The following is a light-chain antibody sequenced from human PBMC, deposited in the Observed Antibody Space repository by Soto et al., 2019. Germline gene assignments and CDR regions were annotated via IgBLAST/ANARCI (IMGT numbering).Light chain of an antibody. CDR1: DSNIGARYH. CDR2: GNS. V-gene: IGLV1-40*01. Sequence: QSVLTQPPSVSGAPGQRVTISCTGSDSNIGARYHVHWYQQLPGKAPRLIIYGNSNRPSGVPDRFSGSKSGSSASLAISGLQADDEATYYCQSYDSNLSGRVFGEGIQLTVL. CDR3: QSYDSNLSGRV. J-gene: IGLJ3*02.